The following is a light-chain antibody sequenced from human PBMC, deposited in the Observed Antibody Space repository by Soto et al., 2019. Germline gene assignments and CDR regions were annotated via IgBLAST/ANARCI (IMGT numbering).Light chain of an antibody. CDR3: QSYDNSLNGVL. CDR1: DSNTGAGFD. J-gene: IGLJ2*01. V-gene: IGLV1-40*01. Sequence: QSVLTQPPSVSGAPGQRVVISCTGSDSNTGAGFDVHWYQHLPGTAPKLLIYGSTIGASGVPDRFSGSKSGASASLAITALQAEDEADYYCQSYDNSLNGVLFGGGTKLTV. CDR2: GST.